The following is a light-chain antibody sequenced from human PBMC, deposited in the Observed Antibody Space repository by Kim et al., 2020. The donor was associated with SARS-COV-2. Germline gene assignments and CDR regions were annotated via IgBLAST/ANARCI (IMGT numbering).Light chain of an antibody. J-gene: IGKJ2*01. CDR3: QQRGNWPPT. V-gene: IGKV3-11*01. CDR1: QSVSSY. Sequence: EVVLTQSPATLSLSPGERATLSCRASQSVSSYLAWYQQKPGQAPRLLIYAASNRATGIPARFSGSGSGTDFTLTISSLEPEDFAVYYCQQRGNWPPTFGQGTNLEIK. CDR2: AAS.